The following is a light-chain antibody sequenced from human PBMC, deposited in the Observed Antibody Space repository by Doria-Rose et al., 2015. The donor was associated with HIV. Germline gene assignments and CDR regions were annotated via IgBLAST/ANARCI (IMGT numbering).Light chain of an antibody. CDR2: GKN. J-gene: IGLJ2*01. CDR1: SLRSSY. Sequence: VVTQEPAVSVALRQTVRITCQGDSLRSSYASWYQQKTGQAPILVIYGKNNRPSGIPDRFSGSSSGNTASLTITGAQAEDEADYYCSSRDSSANHVLFGGGTKVTVL. CDR3: SSRDSSANHVL. V-gene: IGLV3-19*01.